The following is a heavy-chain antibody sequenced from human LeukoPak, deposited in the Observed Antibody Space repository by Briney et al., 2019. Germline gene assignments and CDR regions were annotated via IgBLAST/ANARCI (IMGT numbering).Heavy chain of an antibody. CDR2: IDYSGSG. D-gene: IGHD2-8*01. Sequence: SETLSLTCSVSGDSISSFYWNWIRQPPGKRLEWIGNIDYSGSGNYNPSLESRVTISIDTSRKQFFLKLDSVTAADTAVYYCALAPNSNWFDFWGQGTLVTVSS. J-gene: IGHJ5*01. CDR1: GDSISSFY. CDR3: ALAPNSNWFDF. V-gene: IGHV4-59*08.